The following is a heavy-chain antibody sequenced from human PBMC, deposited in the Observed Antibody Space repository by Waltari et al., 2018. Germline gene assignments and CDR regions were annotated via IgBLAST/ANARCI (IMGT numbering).Heavy chain of an antibody. CDR1: GFTFSSYA. V-gene: IGHV3-23*03. J-gene: IGHJ4*02. Sequence: EVQLLEAGGGLVQHGGSLRLSCAASGFTFSSYAMSWVRQAPGKGLEWVSISYSGGSTYYADSVKGRFTISSDNSKNTLYLQMNSLRAEDTAVYYCAKDSGVAGYFDYWGQGTLVTVSS. CDR2: SYSGGST. CDR3: AKDSGVAGYFDY. D-gene: IGHD6-19*01.